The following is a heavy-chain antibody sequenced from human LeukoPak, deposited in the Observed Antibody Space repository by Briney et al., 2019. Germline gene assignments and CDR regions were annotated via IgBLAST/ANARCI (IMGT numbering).Heavy chain of an antibody. CDR1: GGSISSSSYY. CDR3: ARAQNRYCSSTSCHEEAFDY. J-gene: IGHJ4*02. Sequence: PSETLSLTCTVSGGSISSSSYYWGWIRQPPGKGLEWIGSIYYSGSTYYNPSLKSRVTISVDTSKNQFSLKLSSVTAADTAVYYCARAQNRYCSSTSCHEEAFDYWGQGTLVTVSS. V-gene: IGHV4-39*07. CDR2: IYYSGST. D-gene: IGHD2-2*01.